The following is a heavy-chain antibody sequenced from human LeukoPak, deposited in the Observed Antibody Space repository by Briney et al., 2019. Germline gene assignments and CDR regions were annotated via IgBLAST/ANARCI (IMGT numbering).Heavy chain of an antibody. CDR3: AKATGDGGTFHY. CDR2: ISGGADLI. D-gene: IGHD7-27*01. J-gene: IGHJ4*02. CDR1: GFTFSSYA. Sequence: GGSLRLSCAASGFTFSSYAMSWVRQAPGKGLEWVSAISGGADLIYYADSVKGRFIISRDNSENTLSLQKNSLRAEDTAVYYCAKATGDGGTFHYWGQGTLVTVSS. V-gene: IGHV3-23*01.